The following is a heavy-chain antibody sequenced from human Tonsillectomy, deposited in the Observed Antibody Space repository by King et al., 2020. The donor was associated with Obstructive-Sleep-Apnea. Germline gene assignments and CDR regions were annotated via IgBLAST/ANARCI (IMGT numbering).Heavy chain of an antibody. Sequence: QLVQSGAEVKKPGASVKVSCKASGYTFTSYGISWVRQAPGQGLEWMGWISAYNGNTNYAQKLHGRVTMTTDTSTSTAYMELRSLRSDDTAVYYCARDLSSNYDFWSGYSESFDYWGQGTLVTVSS. CDR2: ISAYNGNT. J-gene: IGHJ4*02. CDR3: ARDLSSNYDFWSGYSESFDY. V-gene: IGHV1-18*01. D-gene: IGHD3-3*01. CDR1: GYTFTSYG.